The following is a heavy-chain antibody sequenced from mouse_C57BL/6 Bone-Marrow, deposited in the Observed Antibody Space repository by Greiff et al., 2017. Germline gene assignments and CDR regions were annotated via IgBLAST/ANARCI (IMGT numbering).Heavy chain of an antibody. CDR3: ERYLTYYDYEEAYAMDY. J-gene: IGHJ4*01. CDR2: IDPSDSYT. Sequence: QVQLQQPGAELVMPGASVKLSCKASGYTFTSYWMHWVKQRPGQGLEWIGEIDPSDSYTNYNQKFKGKSTLTVDKSSSTAYMQLSSLTSEDSAVYYCERYLTYYDYEEAYAMDYWGQGTSVTVSS. D-gene: IGHD2-4*01. V-gene: IGHV1-69*01. CDR1: GYTFTSYW.